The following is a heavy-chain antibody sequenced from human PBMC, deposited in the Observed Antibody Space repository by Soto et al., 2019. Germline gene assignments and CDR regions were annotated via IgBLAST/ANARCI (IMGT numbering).Heavy chain of an antibody. CDR1: GFTFSSYA. D-gene: IGHD6-13*01. CDR3: SGAAGTPGYYYYYGMDV. J-gene: IGHJ6*02. CDR2: ISGSGGST. V-gene: IGHV3-23*01. Sequence: GGSLRLSCAASGFTFSSYAMSWVRQAPGKGLEWVSAISGSGGSTYYADSVKGRFTISRDNSKNTLYLQMNSLRAEDTAVYYCSGAAGTPGYYYYYGMDVWGQGTPVTVSS.